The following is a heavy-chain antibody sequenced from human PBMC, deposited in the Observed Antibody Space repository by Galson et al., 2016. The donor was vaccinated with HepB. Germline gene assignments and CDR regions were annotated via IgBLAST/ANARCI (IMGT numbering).Heavy chain of an antibody. D-gene: IGHD3-10*01. V-gene: IGHV4-4*02. J-gene: IGHJ6*02. CDR1: GASINNSQW. Sequence: SETLSLTCAVSGASINNSQWWTWVRQPPGKGLEWIGEIYHNGRTNYNPSLKSRVNISVDTSKNQFSLKLSSVTAADTAVYYCAGHLRGGYGMDVWGQGTTATVSS. CDR3: AGHLRGGYGMDV. CDR2: IYHNGRT.